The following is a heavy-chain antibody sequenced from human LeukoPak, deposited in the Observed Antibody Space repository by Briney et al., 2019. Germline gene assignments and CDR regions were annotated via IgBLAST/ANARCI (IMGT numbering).Heavy chain of an antibody. D-gene: IGHD3-3*01. J-gene: IGHJ4*02. Sequence: GGSLRLSCAASGFTFSSYWMHWVRQAPGKGLVWVSRISPDGSTTGHADSVKGRFTLSRDNAKNTLYLQMSSLRAEDTALYYCERDFDFWIAIWGQGTLVTVSS. CDR3: ERDFDFWIAI. CDR1: GFTFSSYW. CDR2: ISPDGSTT. V-gene: IGHV3-74*01.